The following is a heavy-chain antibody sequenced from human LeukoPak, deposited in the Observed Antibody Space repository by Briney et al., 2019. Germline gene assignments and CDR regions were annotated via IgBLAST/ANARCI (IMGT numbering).Heavy chain of an antibody. CDR2: ISYDGSNK. D-gene: IGHD4-17*01. Sequence: GGSLRLSCAASGFTFSSYAMHWVRQAPGKGLEWVAVISYDGSNKYYADSVKGRFTISRDNSKNTLYLQMNSLRAEDTAVYYYARHDYGDPNYYYYYGMDVWGQGTTVTVSS. J-gene: IGHJ6*02. V-gene: IGHV3-30-3*01. CDR3: ARHDYGDPNYYYYYGMDV. CDR1: GFTFSSYA.